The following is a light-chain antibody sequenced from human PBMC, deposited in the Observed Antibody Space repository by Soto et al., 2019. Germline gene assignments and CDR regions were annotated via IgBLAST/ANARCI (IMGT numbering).Light chain of an antibody. CDR2: KAS. Sequence: DSQMTQSPSTLSASVGGRVTITCRASQSISVWLAWYQQKPGKAPNLLIYKASTLESGVPSRFSGSGSGTEFTLTISSLQPDDFATYYCQQANSYPLTIGGGTKVDIK. J-gene: IGKJ4*01. V-gene: IGKV1-5*03. CDR1: QSISVW. CDR3: QQANSYPLT.